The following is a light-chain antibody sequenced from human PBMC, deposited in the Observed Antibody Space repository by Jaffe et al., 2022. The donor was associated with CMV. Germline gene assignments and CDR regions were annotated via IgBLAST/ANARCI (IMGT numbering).Light chain of an antibody. CDR1: SSNVGNYNL. Sequence: QSALTQPASVSGSPGQSITISCTGTSSNVGNYNLVSWYQQYPGKAPKLIIYEVTKRPSGVSSRFSGSKSGNTASLTISGLQTEDEADYYCCSYAGSFTFVFGGGTKLTVL. J-gene: IGLJ2*01. CDR3: CSYAGSFTFV. CDR2: EVT. V-gene: IGLV2-23*02.